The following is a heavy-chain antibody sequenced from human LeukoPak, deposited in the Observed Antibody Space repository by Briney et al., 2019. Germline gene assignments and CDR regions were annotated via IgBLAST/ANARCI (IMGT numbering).Heavy chain of an antibody. V-gene: IGHV4-4*02. CDR2: IYHSGST. D-gene: IGHD1-26*01. Sequence: PSETLSLTCAVSGGSISSSSWWSWVRQPPGKGLEWIGEIYHSGSTNYNPSLKSRVTISVDTSKNQFSLKLSSVTAADTAVYYCASVGWELPTPPGAFDIWGQGTMVTVSS. CDR3: ASVGWELPTPPGAFDI. CDR1: GGSISSSSW. J-gene: IGHJ3*02.